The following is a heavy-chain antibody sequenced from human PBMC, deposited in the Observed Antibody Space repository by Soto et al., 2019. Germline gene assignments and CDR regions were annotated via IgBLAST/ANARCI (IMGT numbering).Heavy chain of an antibody. J-gene: IGHJ4*02. CDR1: GFTFSDYY. CDR3: ARAVVAYGAYTDDY. V-gene: IGHV3-11*06. CDR2: ISSSSSYT. Sequence: GGSLRLSCAASGFTFSDYYMSWIRQAPGKGLEWVPYISSSSSYTNYADSVKGRFTISRDNAKNSLYLQMNSLRAEDTAVYYCARAVVAYGAYTDDYSGRTTLLT. D-gene: IGHD4-17*01.